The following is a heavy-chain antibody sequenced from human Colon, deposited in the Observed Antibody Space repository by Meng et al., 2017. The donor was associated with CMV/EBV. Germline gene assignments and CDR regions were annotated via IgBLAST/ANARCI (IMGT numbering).Heavy chain of an antibody. CDR1: GNFKNYS. V-gene: IGHV1-69*05. CDR3: VTDRGLVPAAYLNWFDP. CDR2: IIPLSGST. J-gene: IGHJ5*02. Sequence: GNFKNYSVSWVRQDPGQGLEWMGEIIPLSGSTKYAKNFQGRVTFTTDDSATTAYMEVSSLRLDDTAIYYCVTDRGLVPAAYLNWFDPWGQGTLVTVSS. D-gene: IGHD2-8*02.